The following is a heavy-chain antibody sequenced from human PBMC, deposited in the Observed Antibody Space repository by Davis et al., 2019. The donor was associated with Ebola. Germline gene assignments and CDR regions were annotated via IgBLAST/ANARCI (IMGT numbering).Heavy chain of an antibody. D-gene: IGHD3-10*01. V-gene: IGHV1-69*13. Sequence: SVKVSCKASVGTFSSYAISWVRQAPGQGLEWMGGIIPIFGTANYAQKFQGRVTITADESTSTAYMELSSLRSEDTAVYYCARDPYGSGSYLPYWGQGTLVTVSS. CDR1: VGTFSSYA. CDR2: IIPIFGTA. CDR3: ARDPYGSGSYLPY. J-gene: IGHJ4*02.